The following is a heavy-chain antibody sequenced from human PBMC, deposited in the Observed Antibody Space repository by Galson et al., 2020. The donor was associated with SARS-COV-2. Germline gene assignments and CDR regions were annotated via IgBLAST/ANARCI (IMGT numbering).Heavy chain of an antibody. Sequence: ASETLSLTCTVSGGSISSYYWSWIRQPPGKGLEWIGYIYYSGSTNYNPSLKSRVTISVDTSKNQFSLKLSSVTAADTAVYYCARGRYVWGSYRYTGGFTEGNWFDPWGQGPLVTGSS. J-gene: IGHJ5*02. D-gene: IGHD3-16*02. V-gene: IGHV4-59*01. CDR2: IYYSGST. CDR3: ARGRYVWGSYRYTGGFTEGNWFDP. CDR1: GGSISSYY.